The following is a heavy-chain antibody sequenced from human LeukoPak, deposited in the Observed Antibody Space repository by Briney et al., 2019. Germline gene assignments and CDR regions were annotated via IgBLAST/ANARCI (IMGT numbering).Heavy chain of an antibody. CDR1: AFTFSSYA. J-gene: IGHJ4*02. CDR2: ISTSDGTT. Sequence: GGSLRLSCADSAFTFSSYAMSWVRQAPGKGLEWVASISTSDGTTYYADSVKGRFTISRDNSKNTLYLQMNSLRAEDAAIYYCAKGRTAFSYGYGIDYWGQGTLVTVSS. V-gene: IGHV3-23*01. D-gene: IGHD5-18*01. CDR3: AKGRTAFSYGYGIDY.